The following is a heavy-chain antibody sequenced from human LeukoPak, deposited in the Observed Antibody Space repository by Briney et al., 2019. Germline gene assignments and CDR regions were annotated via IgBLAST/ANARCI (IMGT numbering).Heavy chain of an antibody. D-gene: IGHD5-24*01. V-gene: IGHV1-46*01. Sequence: ASVKVSYKASGYTFTSYYMHWVRQAPGQGLVWMGIINPSGGSTSYAQKFEGRVTMTRDTSTSTVYMELSSLRSDDTAVYYCARAVEMATTNGGVDYWGQGTLVTVSS. CDR3: ARAVEMATTNGGVDY. J-gene: IGHJ4*02. CDR1: GYTFTSYY. CDR2: INPSGGST.